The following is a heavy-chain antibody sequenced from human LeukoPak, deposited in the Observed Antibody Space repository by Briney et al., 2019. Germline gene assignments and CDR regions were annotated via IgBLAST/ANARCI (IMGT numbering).Heavy chain of an antibody. J-gene: IGHJ6*03. V-gene: IGHV2-70*04. CDR1: GFSLSTSGMR. Sequence: VSGPALVKPTQTLTLTCTFSGFSLSTSGMRVSWIRQPPGKALEWLARIDWDDDKFYSTSLKTRLTISKDTSKNQVVLTMTNMDPVDTATYYCARLHSSSSGGYYMDVWGKGTTVTVSS. CDR2: IDWDDDK. CDR3: ARLHSSSSGGYYMDV. D-gene: IGHD6-6*01.